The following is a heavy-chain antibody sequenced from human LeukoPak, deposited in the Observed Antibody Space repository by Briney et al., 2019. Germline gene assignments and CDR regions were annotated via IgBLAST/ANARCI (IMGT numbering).Heavy chain of an antibody. Sequence: EALSLTCTVSGGSISSSSYYWGWIRQPPGKGLEWVSAISGSGGSTYYADSVKGRFTISRDNSKNTLYLQMNSLRAEDTAVYYCAKDGRDGITIFGVVVDAFDIWGQGTMVTVSS. CDR2: ISGSGGST. CDR1: GGSISSSSYY. V-gene: IGHV3-23*01. J-gene: IGHJ3*02. D-gene: IGHD3-3*01. CDR3: AKDGRDGITIFGVVVDAFDI.